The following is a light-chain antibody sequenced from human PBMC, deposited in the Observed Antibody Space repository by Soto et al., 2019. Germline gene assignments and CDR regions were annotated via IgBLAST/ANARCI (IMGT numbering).Light chain of an antibody. CDR2: DVN. CDR3: RSYTRRSLVYA. V-gene: IGLV2-14*03. J-gene: IGLJ1*01. CDR1: GTDVGAYDY. Sequence: QSVLTQPASASGSPGQSITISCTGTGTDVGAYDYVSWYQQHPGKAPKLVIYDVNNRPSGVSSRFSGSKSGNTASLTISGLQAEDEADYYCRSYTRRSLVYAFGPASKVT.